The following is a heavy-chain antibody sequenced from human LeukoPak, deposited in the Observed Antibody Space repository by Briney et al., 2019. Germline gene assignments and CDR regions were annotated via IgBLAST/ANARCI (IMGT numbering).Heavy chain of an antibody. J-gene: IGHJ5*02. CDR1: GFTFSSYA. Sequence: GGSLRLSCAASGFTFSSYAMSWVRQAPGKGLEWVSAISGSGGSTYYADSVKGRFTISRDNSKNTLYLQMNSLRAEDTAVYYCAKIGRGYSGYDTGVVTTWGQGTLVTVSS. D-gene: IGHD5-12*01. CDR2: ISGSGGST. V-gene: IGHV3-23*01. CDR3: AKIGRGYSGYDTGVVTT.